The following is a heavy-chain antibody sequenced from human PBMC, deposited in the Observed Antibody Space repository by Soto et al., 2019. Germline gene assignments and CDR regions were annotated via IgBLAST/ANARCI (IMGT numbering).Heavy chain of an antibody. CDR2: ISSSSSYI. CDR3: ARVVKQLVTWFIDY. Sequence: EVQLVESGGGLVKPGGSLRLSCAASGFTFSSYSMNWVRQAPGKGLEWVSSISSSSSYIYYADSVKGRFTISRDNAKNSLYLQMNSLRAEDTAVYYCARVVKQLVTWFIDYWGQGTLVTVSS. V-gene: IGHV3-21*01. CDR1: GFTFSSYS. D-gene: IGHD6-13*01. J-gene: IGHJ4*02.